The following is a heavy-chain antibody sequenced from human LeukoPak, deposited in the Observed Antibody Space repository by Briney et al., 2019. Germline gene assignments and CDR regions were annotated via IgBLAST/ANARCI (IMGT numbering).Heavy chain of an antibody. CDR2: INPNSGGT. CDR3: ARDRDPSSPYDAFDI. CDR1: GCTFTGYY. J-gene: IGHJ3*02. Sequence: ASVKVSCKASGCTFTGYYIFWVRQAPGQGLEWVGWINPNSGGTNYPQKFQGRVTLTRDTSISTAYIELSRLQSDDTAVYYCARDRDPSSPYDAFDIWGQGTMVTVSS. V-gene: IGHV1-2*02. D-gene: IGHD3-10*01.